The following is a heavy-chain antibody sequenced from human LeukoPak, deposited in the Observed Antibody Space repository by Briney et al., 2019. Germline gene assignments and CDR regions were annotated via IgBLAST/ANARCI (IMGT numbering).Heavy chain of an antibody. CDR1: GFTFSSYA. Sequence: PGRSLRLSCAASGFTFSSYAMHWVRRAPGKGLEWVAVISYDGSNKYYADSVKGRFTISRDNSKNTLYLQMNSLRAEDTAVYYCARDGARQLWLYYFDYWGQGTLVTVSS. D-gene: IGHD5-18*01. J-gene: IGHJ4*02. CDR3: ARDGARQLWLYYFDY. CDR2: ISYDGSNK. V-gene: IGHV3-30*04.